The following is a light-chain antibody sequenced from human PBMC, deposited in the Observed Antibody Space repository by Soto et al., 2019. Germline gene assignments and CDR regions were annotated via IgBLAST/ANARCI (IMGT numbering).Light chain of an antibody. CDR1: SSDVGGYQY. J-gene: IGLJ1*01. Sequence: QSALTQPASVSGSPGQSITISCTGTSSDVGGYQYVSWYQQHPGKAPILMIYEVSNRPSGVSNRFSGSKSGNTASLTISGLQAEDEADYYCSSYTSSTAYVFGTGTKLTVL. V-gene: IGLV2-14*01. CDR2: EVS. CDR3: SSYTSSTAYV.